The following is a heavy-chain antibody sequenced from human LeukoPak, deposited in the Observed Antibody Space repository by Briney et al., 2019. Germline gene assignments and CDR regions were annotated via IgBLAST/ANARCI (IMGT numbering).Heavy chain of an antibody. D-gene: IGHD6-13*01. J-gene: IGHJ5*02. V-gene: IGHV5-51*01. CDR1: GYSFTSYW. Sequence: GESLKISCKGSGYSFTSYWIGWVRQLPGKGLEWMGIIYPGDSDTRYSPSFQGQVTISADKSISTACLQWSSLKASDTAMYYCARLRQRIAAAGTPTSYNWFDPWGQGTLVTVSS. CDR2: IYPGDSDT. CDR3: ARLRQRIAAAGTPTSYNWFDP.